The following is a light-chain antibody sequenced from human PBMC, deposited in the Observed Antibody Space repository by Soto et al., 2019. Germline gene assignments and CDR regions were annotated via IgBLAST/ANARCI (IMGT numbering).Light chain of an antibody. V-gene: IGLV2-14*01. CDR1: SSDVGGYKY. CDR2: EVS. J-gene: IGLJ1*01. CDR3: SSYTSSSTYV. Sequence: QSVLTQPASVSGSPGQSITISCTGTSSDVGGYKYVSWYQQHPGKAPKLMIYEVSNRPSGVSNRFSGSKSANTASLTISGLQAEDEADYYCSSYTSSSTYVFGTGTQLTVL.